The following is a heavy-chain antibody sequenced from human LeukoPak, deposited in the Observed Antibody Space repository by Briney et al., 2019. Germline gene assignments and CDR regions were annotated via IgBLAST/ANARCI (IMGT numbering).Heavy chain of an antibody. V-gene: IGHV3-43*01. D-gene: IGHD6-19*01. CDR2: ISWDGGST. CDR1: GFTFDDYT. CDR3: AKDMGSGWYLSFGY. Sequence: GGSLRLSCAASGFTFDDYTMHWVRQAPGKGLEWVSLISWDGGSTYYADSVKGRFTISRDNSKNSLYLQMNSLGTEDTALYYCAKDMGSGWYLSFGYWGQGTLVTVSS. J-gene: IGHJ4*02.